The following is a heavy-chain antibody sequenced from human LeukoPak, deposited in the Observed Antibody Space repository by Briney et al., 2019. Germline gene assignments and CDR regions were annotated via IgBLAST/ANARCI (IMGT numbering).Heavy chain of an antibody. CDR2: VNGNGGST. CDR1: GFSFSTYA. D-gene: IGHD3-10*01. V-gene: IGHV3-23*01. J-gene: IGHJ4*02. Sequence: GGSLRLSCAASGFSFSTYAMSWVRQAPGKGLEWVSGVNGNGGSTSYADSVKGRFTISRDNSKNTLYLQMNSLRAEDTAVYYCAKEYRMVRGVIIVPTPFDYWGQGTLVTVSS. CDR3: AKEYRMVRGVIIVPTPFDY.